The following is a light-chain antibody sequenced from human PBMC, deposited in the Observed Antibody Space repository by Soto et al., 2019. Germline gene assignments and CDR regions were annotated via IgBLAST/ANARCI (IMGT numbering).Light chain of an antibody. Sequence: QSVLTQPGSVSGSPGQSITISCTGTSSDVGGYNYVSWYQQHPGKAPKLMIYEVSNRPSGVSNRFSGSKSGNTASLTISGLQAEDEADYYCSSYTSSSTLFGGGTKVTVL. CDR2: EVS. CDR3: SSYTSSSTL. CDR1: SSDVGGYNY. V-gene: IGLV2-14*01. J-gene: IGLJ2*01.